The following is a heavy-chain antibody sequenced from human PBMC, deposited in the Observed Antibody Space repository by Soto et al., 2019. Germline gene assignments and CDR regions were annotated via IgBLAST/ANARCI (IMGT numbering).Heavy chain of an antibody. Sequence: QGQLVESGGGVVQTGRSLTLSCAASGFTFSNYGMHGVRQAPGKGLDWVAVIWHDGSNQYYADSVQGRFTVSRDNFDNTQYVQLNNLRAEDTTVYYCARVFNVAARGGAYNYYSVDVWGRRTPFTVCS. V-gene: IGHV3-33*01. J-gene: IGHJ6*02. CDR1: GFTFSNYG. D-gene: IGHD6-6*01. CDR3: ARVFNVAARGGAYNYYSVDV. CDR2: IWHDGSNQ.